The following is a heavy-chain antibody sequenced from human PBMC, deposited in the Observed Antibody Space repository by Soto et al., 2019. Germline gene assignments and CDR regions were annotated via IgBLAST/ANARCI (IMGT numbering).Heavy chain of an antibody. CDR2: IDDDAKV. Sequence: LSLTCTVSGDSISGSPYHWGWIRQPPGKGLEWIGSIDDDAKVYYNPSFESRVAISLDTPKSQFSLNVTSVTAADTAVYFCARGRYCLTGRCFPNWFDSWGQGALVTVSS. D-gene: IGHD2-15*01. J-gene: IGHJ5*01. CDR3: ARGRYCLTGRCFPNWFDS. V-gene: IGHV4-39*01. CDR1: GDSISGSPYH.